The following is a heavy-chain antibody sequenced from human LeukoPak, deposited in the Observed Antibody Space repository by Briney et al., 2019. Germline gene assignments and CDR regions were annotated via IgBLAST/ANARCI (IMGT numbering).Heavy chain of an antibody. D-gene: IGHD4-17*01. V-gene: IGHV4-4*07. CDR1: GGPINSYY. J-gene: IGHJ4*02. Sequence: SETLSLTCTVSGGPINSYYWSWIRQPAGKGLEWIGRIYTSGSTNYNPSLKSRVTMSVDTSKNQFSLKLSSVTAADTAVYYCARGLLHDYADSTGYWGQGTLVTVSS. CDR2: IYTSGST. CDR3: ARGLLHDYADSTGY.